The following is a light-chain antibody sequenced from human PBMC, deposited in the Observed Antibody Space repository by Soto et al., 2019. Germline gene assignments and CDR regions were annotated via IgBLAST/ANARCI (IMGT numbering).Light chain of an antibody. J-gene: IGLJ3*02. CDR3: AVWDDSLNGRV. Sequence: QSVLTQPPSASGTPGQRVTFSCSGSSSNIGSYTVNWYQQLPGTAPKLRIYNNNQRPSGVPDRFSGSKSGTSASLAIGGLQSEDEADYYCAVWDDSLNGRVFGGGTKLTVL. CDR1: SSNIGSYT. CDR2: NNN. V-gene: IGLV1-44*01.